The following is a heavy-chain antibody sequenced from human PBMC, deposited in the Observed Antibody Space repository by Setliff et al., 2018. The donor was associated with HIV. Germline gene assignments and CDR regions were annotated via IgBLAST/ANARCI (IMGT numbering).Heavy chain of an antibody. J-gene: IGHJ4*02. Sequence: SETLSLTCSLSGGSISNYYWVWIRQSPGKGLEWIGHIHYGGGTYYNPSLESRVSISRDTSKNQFSLNLRDVTAGDTALYYCARAQMHRGVVSWSLYYFDYWGQGALVTVSS. V-gene: IGHV4-59*01. CDR3: ARAQMHRGVVSWSLYYFDY. CDR1: GGSISNYY. CDR2: IHYGGGT. D-gene: IGHD3-10*01.